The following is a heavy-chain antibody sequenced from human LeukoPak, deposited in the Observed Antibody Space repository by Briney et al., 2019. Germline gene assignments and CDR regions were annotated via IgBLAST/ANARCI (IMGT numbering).Heavy chain of an antibody. Sequence: SETLSLTCTVSGGSISSYYWSWIRQPPGKGLEWIGYIYYSGSTNYNPSLKSRVTISVDTFKNQFSLKLSSVTAADTAVYYCARDGLNWFDPWGQGTLVTVSS. CDR1: GGSISSYY. J-gene: IGHJ5*02. CDR2: IYYSGST. CDR3: ARDGLNWFDP. V-gene: IGHV4-59*01.